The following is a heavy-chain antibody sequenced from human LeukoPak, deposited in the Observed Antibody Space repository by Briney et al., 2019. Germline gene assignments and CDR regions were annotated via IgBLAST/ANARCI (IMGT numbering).Heavy chain of an antibody. Sequence: SQTLSLTCTVSGGSISSGASDWGWIRQHPKRGLEWVGYINHSGSTYYNPSLGSRVTMTVDTSKTQFSLKLSSVTAADSAVYYCARAARQGFTMIVVPFFYFDLWGRGTLVTVSS. CDR3: ARAARQGFTMIVVPFFYFDL. CDR2: INHSGST. J-gene: IGHJ2*01. V-gene: IGHV4-31*03. D-gene: IGHD3-22*01. CDR1: GGSISSGASD.